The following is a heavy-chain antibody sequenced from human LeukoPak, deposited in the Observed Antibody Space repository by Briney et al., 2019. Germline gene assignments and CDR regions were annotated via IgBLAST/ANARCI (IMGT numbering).Heavy chain of an antibody. CDR3: ARRGSENYYVDY. CDR2: IYYSGST. J-gene: IGHJ4*02. CDR1: GGSISSSSYY. Sequence: PSETLFLTCTVSGGSISSSSYYWGWIRQPPGKGLEWIGSIYYSGSTYYNPSLKSRVTISVDTSKNQFSLKLSSVTVADTAVYYCARRGSENYYVDYWGQGTLVTVSS. V-gene: IGHV4-39*01. D-gene: IGHD3-10*01.